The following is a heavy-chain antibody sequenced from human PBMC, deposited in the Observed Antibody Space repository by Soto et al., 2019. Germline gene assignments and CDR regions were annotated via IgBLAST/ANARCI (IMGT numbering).Heavy chain of an antibody. D-gene: IGHD4-4*01. CDR3: ARQSLTRYYFDY. CDR2: ISSSSSYT. V-gene: IGHV3-11*06. Sequence: QVQLVESGGGLVKPGGSLRLSCAASGFTFSDYYMSWIRQAPGKGLEWVSYISSSSSYTNYADSVKGRFTISRDNAKNSLYLQMNSLRAEDTAVYYCARQSLTRYYFDYWGQGTLVTVSS. CDR1: GFTFSDYY. J-gene: IGHJ4*02.